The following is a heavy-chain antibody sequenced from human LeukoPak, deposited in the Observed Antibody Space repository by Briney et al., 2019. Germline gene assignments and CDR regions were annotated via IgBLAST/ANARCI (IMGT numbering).Heavy chain of an antibody. CDR3: ARGQLWISKDYYSYYYMDV. Sequence: SETLSLTCAVYGGSFSGYYWSWIGQPPGKGLEWIGEINHSGSTNYNPSLKSRVTISVDTSKNQFSLKLSSVTAADTAVYYCARGQLWISKDYYSYYYMDVWGKGTTVTVSS. CDR1: GGSFSGYY. D-gene: IGHD5-18*01. V-gene: IGHV4-34*01. J-gene: IGHJ6*03. CDR2: INHSGST.